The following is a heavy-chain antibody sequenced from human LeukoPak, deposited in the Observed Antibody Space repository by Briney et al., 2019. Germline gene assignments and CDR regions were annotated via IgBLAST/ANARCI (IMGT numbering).Heavy chain of an antibody. CDR1: GFTFTNYG. CDR3: ARGGQGAIDI. CDR2: VDSDGSSK. J-gene: IGHJ3*02. V-gene: IGHV3-74*01. Sequence: PGGSLRLSCAASGFTFTNYGMHWVRQAPGKGLVWVARVDSDGSSKAYPDSVKGRFTISRDNAKNTLYLQMNSLRAEDTAVYYCARGGQGAIDIWGQGTMVIVSS.